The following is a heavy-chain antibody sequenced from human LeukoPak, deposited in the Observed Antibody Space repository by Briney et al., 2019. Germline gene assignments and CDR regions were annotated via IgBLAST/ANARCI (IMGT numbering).Heavy chain of an antibody. V-gene: IGHV4-39*01. CDR3: ARSLGGRAYYDFWSGYPDAFDI. Sequence: SETLSLTCTVSGGSISSSSYSWGWIRQPPGKGLEWIGSIYYSGSTYYNPSLKSRVTISVDTSKNQFSLKLSSVTAADTSVYYCARSLGGRAYYDFWSGYPDAFDIWGQGTTVTVSS. D-gene: IGHD3-3*01. CDR1: GGSISSSSYS. J-gene: IGHJ3*02. CDR2: IYYSGST.